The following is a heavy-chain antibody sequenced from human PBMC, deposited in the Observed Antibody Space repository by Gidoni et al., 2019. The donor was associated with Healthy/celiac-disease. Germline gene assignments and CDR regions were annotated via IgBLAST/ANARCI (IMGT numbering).Heavy chain of an antibody. CDR2: IKSKTDGWTT. D-gene: IGHD3-10*01. CDR3: TTDYYGAGPDAFDI. Sequence: EVQLVESGGGLVKPGGSLRRSCAASGFTLSNAWKNWVRPAPGRELEVVGPIKSKTDGWTTDDAAPVKGRFTISRDDSKNTLYLQMNSLKTEDTAVYYCTTDYYGAGPDAFDIWGQGTMVTVSS. V-gene: IGHV3-15*07. J-gene: IGHJ3*02. CDR1: GFTLSNAW.